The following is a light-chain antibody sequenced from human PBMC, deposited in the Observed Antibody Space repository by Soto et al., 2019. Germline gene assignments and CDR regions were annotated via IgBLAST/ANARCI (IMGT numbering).Light chain of an antibody. Sequence: IVLTQSPGTLSLSPGERATLSCRASQSVSINFLAWYQQKPGQAPRLLIYDASSRATGIPDRFSGFGSGTDFTLTISRLEPEDFAVYYCQQYGSSPLTFGGGTKVDIK. J-gene: IGKJ4*01. CDR1: QSVSINF. CDR2: DAS. V-gene: IGKV3-20*01. CDR3: QQYGSSPLT.